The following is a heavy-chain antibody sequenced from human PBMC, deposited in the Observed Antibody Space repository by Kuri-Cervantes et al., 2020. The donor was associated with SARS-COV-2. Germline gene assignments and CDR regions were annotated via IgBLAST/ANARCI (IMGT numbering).Heavy chain of an antibody. CDR2: ISWNSGSI. CDR1: GFTFDDYA. CDR3: ARDSESLGYGDYAGYYYYGMDV. J-gene: IGHJ6*02. Sequence: SLKISCAASGFTFDDYAMHWVRQAPGKGLEWVSGISWNSGSIGYADSVKGRFTISRDNAKNSLYLQMNSLRAEDTAVYYCARDSESLGYGDYAGYYYYGMDVWGQGTTVTASS. V-gene: IGHV3-9*01. D-gene: IGHD4-17*01.